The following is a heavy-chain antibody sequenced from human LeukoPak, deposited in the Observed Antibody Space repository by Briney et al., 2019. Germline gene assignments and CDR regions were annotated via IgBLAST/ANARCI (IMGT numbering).Heavy chain of an antibody. J-gene: IGHJ4*02. V-gene: IGHV4-39*07. Sequence: SETLSLTCTVSGGSISSSSYYWGWIRQPPGKGLEWIGSIYYSGSTYYNPSLKSRVTISVDTSKNQFSLKLSSVTAADTAVYYCARDPVRSITMVRIGGTDYWGQGTLVTVSS. CDR3: ARDPVRSITMVRIGGTDY. D-gene: IGHD3-10*01. CDR2: IYYSGST. CDR1: GGSISSSSYY.